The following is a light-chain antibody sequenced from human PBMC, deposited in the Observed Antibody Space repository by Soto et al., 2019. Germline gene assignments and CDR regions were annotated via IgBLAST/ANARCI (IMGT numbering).Light chain of an antibody. CDR3: QHYDGYPQT. Sequence: DIQMTQSPSTLSGSVGDRVTITCRASQDIRNDLGWYQQKPGKAPKSLIFAASSLHSGVPSRFSGSGSGTDFTLTISSLQAEDFGTYYCQHYDGYPQTFGQGTRLEIK. V-gene: IGKV1-16*01. CDR1: QDIRND. J-gene: IGKJ5*01. CDR2: AAS.